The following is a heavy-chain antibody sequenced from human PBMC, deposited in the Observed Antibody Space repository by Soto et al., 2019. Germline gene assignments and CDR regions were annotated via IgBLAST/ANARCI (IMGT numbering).Heavy chain of an antibody. J-gene: IGHJ5*02. D-gene: IGHD2-2*01. CDR3: ARDVVVPAASNWFDP. V-gene: IGHV4-59*12. CDR2: IYYSGST. Sequence: PSETLSLTCTVSGGSINDYYWSWIRQPPGKGLEWIGHIYYSGSTNYNPSLKSRVTISVDTSKNQFSLKLSSVTAADTAVYYCARDVVVPAASNWFDPWGQGTLVTVSS. CDR1: GGSINDYY.